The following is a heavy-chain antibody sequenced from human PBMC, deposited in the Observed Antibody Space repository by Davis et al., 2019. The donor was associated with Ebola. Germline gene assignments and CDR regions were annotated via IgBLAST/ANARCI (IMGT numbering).Heavy chain of an antibody. CDR1: GYTFTNYG. CDR3: ARAQFPTTSDH. D-gene: IGHD1-1*01. Sequence: ASVKVSCKASGYTFTNYGITWVRQAPGQGLEWMGWINPHNGNTNYAQNVQGRVIMTSDTATATAYMGVGSLRSDDTAVYYCARAQFPTTSDHWGQGTLVTVSS. J-gene: IGHJ4*02. V-gene: IGHV1-18*04. CDR2: INPHNGNT.